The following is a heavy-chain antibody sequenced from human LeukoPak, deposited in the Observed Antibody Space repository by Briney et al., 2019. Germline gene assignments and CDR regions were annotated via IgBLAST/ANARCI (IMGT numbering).Heavy chain of an antibody. CDR3: AGRPDTAIVPIFDY. CDR2: INPNSGGT. D-gene: IGHD5-18*01. J-gene: IGHJ4*02. CDR1: GYTFTGYF. Sequence: GASVTGSCKASGYTFTGYFLHWVRKAPGQGLEWMGWINPNSGGTNYAEKFQGRVTMTGDTTISTAYMELSRLRSDDTAIYYCAGRPDTAIVPIFDYWGQGTLVTVSS. V-gene: IGHV1-2*02.